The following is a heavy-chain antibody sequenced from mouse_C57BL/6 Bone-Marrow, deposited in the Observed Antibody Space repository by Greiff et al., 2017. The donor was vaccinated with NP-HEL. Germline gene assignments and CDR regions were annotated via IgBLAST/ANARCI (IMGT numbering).Heavy chain of an antibody. D-gene: IGHD2-1*01. J-gene: IGHJ2*01. CDR3: ARGGNYWYYFDY. Sequence: VQLKESGAELVKPGASVKMSCKASGYTFTTYPIEWVKQNHGKSLEWIGNFHPYNDDTEYNEKFKNKATLTVEKSSSTVYLELRRLTSDDSSVYYCARGGNYWYYFDYWGQGTTLTVSS. CDR1: GYTFTTYP. CDR2: FHPYNDDT. V-gene: IGHV1-47*01.